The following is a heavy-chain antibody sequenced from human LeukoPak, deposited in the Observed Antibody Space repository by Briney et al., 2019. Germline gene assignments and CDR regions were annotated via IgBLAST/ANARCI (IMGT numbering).Heavy chain of an antibody. J-gene: IGHJ6*02. D-gene: IGHD2-21*02. CDR3: VRERDWDVSGMDV. CDR1: GGSISSYH. V-gene: IGHV4-4*07. CDR2: IYPSGST. Sequence: SETLSLTCTVSGGSISSYHWSWIRQSAGKGPEWIGRIYPSGSTNYNPSLESRVTMSIDTSRNQFSLKLNSVTAADTAVYYCVRERDWDVSGMDVWGRGTTVTVTS.